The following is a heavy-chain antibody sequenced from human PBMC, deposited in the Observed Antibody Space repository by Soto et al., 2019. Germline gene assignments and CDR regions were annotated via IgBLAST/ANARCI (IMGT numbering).Heavy chain of an antibody. CDR2: IWYDGSNK. D-gene: IGHD1-26*01. Sequence: QVQLVESGGGVVQPGRSLRLSCAASGFTFSSYGMHWVRQAPGKGLEWVAVIWYDGSNKYYADSVKGRFTISRDNSKNTVYRQMNSLRAEDTAVYYSAREETGGYPVDYWGQGTLVTVSS. V-gene: IGHV3-33*01. CDR3: AREETGGYPVDY. CDR1: GFTFSSYG. J-gene: IGHJ4*02.